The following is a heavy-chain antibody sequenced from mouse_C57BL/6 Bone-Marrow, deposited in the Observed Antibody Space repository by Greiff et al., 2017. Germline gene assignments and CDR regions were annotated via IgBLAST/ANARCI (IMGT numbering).Heavy chain of an antibody. D-gene: IGHD1-1*01. CDR3: ARRGLLGFFDY. CDR1: GYTFTSYT. J-gene: IGHJ2*01. V-gene: IGHV1-4*01. CDR2: INPSSGYT. Sequence: QVQLQQSVAELARPGASVKMSCKASGYTFTSYTMHWVKQRPGQGLEWIGYINPSSGYTKYNQKFKDKATLTADKSSSTAYMQLSSLTSEDSAVYYCARRGLLGFFDYWGQGTTLTVSS.